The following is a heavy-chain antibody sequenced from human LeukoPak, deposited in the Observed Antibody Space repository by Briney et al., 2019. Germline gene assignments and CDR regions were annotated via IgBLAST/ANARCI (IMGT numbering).Heavy chain of an antibody. J-gene: IGHJ5*02. CDR3: ATAGGDGSRMGFDP. CDR1: GFTFSSYS. D-gene: IGHD2-15*01. Sequence: GGSLRLSCAASGFTFSSYSMNWVRQAPGKGLEWVSSISSSSSYIYYADSVKGRFTISRDNAKNSLYLQMNSLRAEDTAVYYCATAGGDGSRMGFDPWGQGTLVTVSS. CDR2: ISSSSSYI. V-gene: IGHV3-21*01.